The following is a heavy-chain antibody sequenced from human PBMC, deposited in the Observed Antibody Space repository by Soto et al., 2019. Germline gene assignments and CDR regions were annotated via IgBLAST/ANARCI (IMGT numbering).Heavy chain of an antibody. V-gene: IGHV4-34*01. CDR3: ARDKITGLFDY. CDR1: GGSFSGYS. Sequence: QVQLQQWGAGLLKPSETLSLTCAVYGGSFSGYSWTWIRQPPGTGLDWIGAINHTGSTNYNPSLKSRVTITVDTSKNQFSLKLTSVTAADTAVYYCARDKITGLFDYWAQGTLVTVSS. J-gene: IGHJ4*02. D-gene: IGHD2-8*02. CDR2: INHTGST.